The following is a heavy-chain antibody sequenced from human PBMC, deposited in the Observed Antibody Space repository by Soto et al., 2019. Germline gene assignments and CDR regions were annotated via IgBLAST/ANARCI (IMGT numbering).Heavy chain of an antibody. J-gene: IGHJ4*02. CDR3: AKVLTGDNGWYHFYS. CDR1: GFTFSSCT. D-gene: IGHD6-19*01. Sequence: EVQLLESGGGLVQPGGSLRLSCVTSGFTFSSCTMNWVRQAPGQGLEWVSSVRRSGAYYADSVKGRFTISRANSRSTLYLQMDSLRAEDSAVYYCAKVLTGDNGWYHFYSWGQGTLVTVSS. CDR2: VRRSGA. V-gene: IGHV3-23*01.